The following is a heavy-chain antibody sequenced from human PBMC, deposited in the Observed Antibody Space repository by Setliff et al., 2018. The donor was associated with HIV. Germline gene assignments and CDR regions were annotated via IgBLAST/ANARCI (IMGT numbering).Heavy chain of an antibody. Sequence: SVKVSCKASGGTFGNYGVGWVRQAPGQGLEWVGGIVPILNIANYAQEFQGRATITADKSTSTVYMEVRDLKPDDTALYYCARGCGGAGFCYYADYWGQGTVVTVSS. CDR1: GGTFGNYG. V-gene: IGHV1-69*10. J-gene: IGHJ4*02. CDR2: IVPILNIA. D-gene: IGHD2-21*01. CDR3: ARGCGGAGFCYYADY.